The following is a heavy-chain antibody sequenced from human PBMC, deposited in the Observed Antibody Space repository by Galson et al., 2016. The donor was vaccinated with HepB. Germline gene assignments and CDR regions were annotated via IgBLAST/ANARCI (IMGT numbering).Heavy chain of an antibody. CDR2: ISVDGNTK. CDR3: ARDFGY. Sequence: SLRLSCAASGFTFSDAWMSWVRQAPGKGLEWMAIISVDGNTKSYADSVKGRFTISRDNSKNILYLQMNSLKTEDTAVYYCARDFGYWGQGTLVTVSS. J-gene: IGHJ4*02. V-gene: IGHV3-30*03. CDR1: GFTFSDAW.